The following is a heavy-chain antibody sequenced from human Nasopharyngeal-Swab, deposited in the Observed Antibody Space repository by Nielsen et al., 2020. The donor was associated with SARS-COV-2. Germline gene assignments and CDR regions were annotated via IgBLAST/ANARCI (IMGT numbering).Heavy chain of an antibody. J-gene: IGHJ4*02. V-gene: IGHV5-51*01. CDR3: ARPTGGVAYYDSSGYPSYFDY. CDR2: IYPGDSDT. D-gene: IGHD3-22*01. Sequence: GRSLRPSCQGSGYSFTSYWIGWVRQMPGKGLEWMGIIYPGDSDTRYSPSFQGQVTISADKSISTAYLQWSSLKASDTAMYYCARPTGGVAYYDSSGYPSYFDYWGQGTLVTVSS. CDR1: GYSFTSYW.